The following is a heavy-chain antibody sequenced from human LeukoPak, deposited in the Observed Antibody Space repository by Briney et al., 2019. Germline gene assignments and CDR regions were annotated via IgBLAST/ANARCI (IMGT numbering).Heavy chain of an antibody. CDR3: ARGLAPGGYCSGGSCYPFGY. V-gene: IGHV3-48*01. Sequence: GGSLRLSCAASGFTFSSYSMNWVRQAPGKGLEWVSYISSSSSTIYYADSVKGRFTISRDNAKNSLYLQMNSLRAEDTAVYYCARGLAPGGYCSGGSCYPFGYWGQGTLVTVSS. CDR2: ISSSSSTI. D-gene: IGHD2-15*01. J-gene: IGHJ4*02. CDR1: GFTFSSYS.